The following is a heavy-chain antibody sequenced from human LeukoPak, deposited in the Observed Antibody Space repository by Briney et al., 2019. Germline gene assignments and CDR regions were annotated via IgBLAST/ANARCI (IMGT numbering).Heavy chain of an antibody. J-gene: IGHJ4*02. CDR2: FDPEDGET. V-gene: IGHV1-24*01. CDR3: ATLRYCSSTSCYWYFDY. D-gene: IGHD2-2*01. Sequence: ASVKVSCKVSGYTLTELSMHWVRQAPGKGLEGMGGFDPEDGETIYAQKFQGRVTMTEDTSTDTAYMELSSLRSEDTAVYYCATLRYCSSTSCYWYFDYWGQGTLVTVSS. CDR1: GYTLTELS.